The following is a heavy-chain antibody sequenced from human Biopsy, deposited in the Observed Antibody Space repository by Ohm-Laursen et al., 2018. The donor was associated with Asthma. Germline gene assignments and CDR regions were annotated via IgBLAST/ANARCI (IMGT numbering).Heavy chain of an antibody. D-gene: IGHD3-10*01. J-gene: IGHJ6*02. CDR3: ARAVDYSHYYGIDV. CDR2: ISVYNGNT. Sequence: GSSVKVSCKPSGYTFNSAGITWVRQAPGQGLEWMGWISVYNGNTKVAQKLQDRVTMITDTSTSTAYMELRGLRSDDTAVYFCARAVDYSHYYGIDVWGQGTTVTVS. CDR1: GYTFNSAG. V-gene: IGHV1-18*01.